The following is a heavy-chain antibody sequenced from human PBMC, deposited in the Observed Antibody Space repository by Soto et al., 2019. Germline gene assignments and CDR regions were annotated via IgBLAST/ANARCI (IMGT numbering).Heavy chain of an antibody. V-gene: IGHV1-69*13. Sequence: SVKVSCKASANSFSTYGLRWVRQAPGQGLEWMGGIIPIFDSTTYAQKFEVRVTITADESTNTAYRELSSLRSEDTAIYYWARGREEAFGVILINSYAMDVWGQGTAVTVSS. J-gene: IGHJ6*02. CDR1: ANSFSTYG. D-gene: IGHD3-3*01. CDR3: ARGREEAFGVILINSYAMDV. CDR2: IIPIFDST.